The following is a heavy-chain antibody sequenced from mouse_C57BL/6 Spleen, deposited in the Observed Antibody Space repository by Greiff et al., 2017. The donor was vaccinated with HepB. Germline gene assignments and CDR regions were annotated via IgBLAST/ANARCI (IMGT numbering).Heavy chain of an antibody. D-gene: IGHD3-2*02. CDR3: ARGSTAQAYYFDY. Sequence: EVQGVESGGGLVKPGGSLKLSCAASGFTFSSYAMSWVRQTPEKRLEWVATISDGGSYTYYPDNVKGRFTISRDNAKNNLYLQMSHLKSEDTAMYYCARGSTAQAYYFDYWGQGTTLTVSS. J-gene: IGHJ2*01. V-gene: IGHV5-4*01. CDR1: GFTFSSYA. CDR2: ISDGGSYT.